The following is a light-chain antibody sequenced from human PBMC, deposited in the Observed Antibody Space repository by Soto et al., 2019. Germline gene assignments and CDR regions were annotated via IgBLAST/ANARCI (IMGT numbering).Light chain of an antibody. Sequence: SYVLTQSPSVSVAPGQTATITCGGNKIGSESVHWYQLKPGQAPVLVVYDDSDRPSGIPVRFSGSNSGNTATLTISRVEVGDEADYYCQVWDSNFGHPKVFGGGTKLTVL. CDR3: QVWDSNFGHPKV. V-gene: IGLV3-21*02. CDR1: KIGSES. J-gene: IGLJ3*02. CDR2: DDS.